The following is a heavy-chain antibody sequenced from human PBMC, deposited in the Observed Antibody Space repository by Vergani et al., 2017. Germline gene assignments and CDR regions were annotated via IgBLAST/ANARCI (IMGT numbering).Heavy chain of an antibody. D-gene: IGHD6-19*01. Sequence: HLHHSFPLLFNPSYTLFLTCTFSSYSIIIFLSYFFFILHPPLNILEWIFIIYYICLPYYNPSLKSLVAISVYTSKNQFSLKVTSVTAADTAVYFCARQRPGSGWSPGDFDDWGQGILVTVSS. CDR3: ARQRPGSGWSPGDFDD. CDR2: IYYICLP. J-gene: IGHJ4*02. V-gene: IGHV4-39*01. CDR1: SYSIIIFLSY.